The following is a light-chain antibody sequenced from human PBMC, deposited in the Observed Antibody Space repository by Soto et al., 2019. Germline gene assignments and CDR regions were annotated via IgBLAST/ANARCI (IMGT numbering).Light chain of an antibody. CDR2: DAS. CDR3: QQYNSYPIT. V-gene: IGKV1-5*01. J-gene: IGKJ5*01. CDR1: QSISSW. Sequence: SQLPQSPSFLSASLGDRFTITCRASQSISSWLAWYQQKPGKAPKLLIYDASSLESGVPSRFSGSGSGTEFTLTISSLQPDDFATYYCQQYNSYPITFGQGTRLEIK.